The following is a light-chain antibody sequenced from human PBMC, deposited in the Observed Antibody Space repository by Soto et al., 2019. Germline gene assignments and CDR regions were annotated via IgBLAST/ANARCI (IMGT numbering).Light chain of an antibody. Sequence: EIVLTQSPATLSLSLGERATLSCRASQSIGSYLAWYQHKLGQPPRLLIYDASNRATGIPVRFSGSGSGTDFTLTISSLEPQDVAAYYCQQRSTWPPFSFGPGTKVDIK. CDR3: QQRSTWPPFS. CDR2: DAS. V-gene: IGKV3-11*01. CDR1: QSIGSY. J-gene: IGKJ3*01.